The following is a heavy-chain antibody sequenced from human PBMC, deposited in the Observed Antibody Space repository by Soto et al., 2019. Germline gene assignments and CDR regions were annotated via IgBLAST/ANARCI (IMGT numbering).Heavy chain of an antibody. D-gene: IGHD4-17*01. V-gene: IGHV3-30-3*01. Sequence: QVQLVESGGGVVQPGTSLRVSCAASGFTFSIYAMHWVRQAPGKGLEWVAIVSYEGSNKHYADSVKGRFSISRDNSKNARYRQMDSRGAEDTAVYYCARGYGGNSAGSDYWGQGTLVTVSS. CDR3: ARGYGGNSAGSDY. J-gene: IGHJ4*02. CDR2: VSYEGSNK. CDR1: GFTFSIYA.